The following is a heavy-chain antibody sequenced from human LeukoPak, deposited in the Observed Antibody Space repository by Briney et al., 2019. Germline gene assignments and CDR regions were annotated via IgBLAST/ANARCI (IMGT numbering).Heavy chain of an antibody. Sequence: ASVKVSCKASGYSFDSSHIAWVRQAPGHGPEWMGWIAVYNGIPKYVENLQGRITMTADTSTRTAYMELRSLTSDDTAVYYCARDHSGFHLDYWGQGTLVTVSS. CDR2: IAVYNGIP. V-gene: IGHV1-18*01. CDR1: GYSFDSSH. CDR3: ARDHSGFHLDY. J-gene: IGHJ4*02. D-gene: IGHD3-10*01.